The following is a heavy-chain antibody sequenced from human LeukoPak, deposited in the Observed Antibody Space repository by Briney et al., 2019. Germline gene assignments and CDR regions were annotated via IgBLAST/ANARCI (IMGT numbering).Heavy chain of an antibody. Sequence: PGGSLRLSCAASGFIVSRNCMNWVRQAPGKGLEWVSYISSSGSTIYYADSVKGRFTISRDNAKNSLYLQMNSLRAEDTAVYYCAELGITMIGGVWGKGTTVTISS. J-gene: IGHJ6*04. CDR2: ISSSGSTI. V-gene: IGHV3-48*04. CDR3: AELGITMIGGV. CDR1: GFIVSRNC. D-gene: IGHD3-10*02.